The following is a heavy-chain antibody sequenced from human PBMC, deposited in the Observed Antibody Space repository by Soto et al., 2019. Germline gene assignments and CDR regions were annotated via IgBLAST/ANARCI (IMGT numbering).Heavy chain of an antibody. V-gene: IGHV1-69*01. Sequence: QVQLVQSGAEVQKPGSSVKVSCKASGGTFSSYAISWVRQAPGQGLEWMGGIIPIFGTANYAQKFQGRVTITADESTNTAYMELSSMRSEDTDVYYCARRSSVEGTSYYYYYGMDVWGQGTTVTVSS. CDR3: ARRSSVEGTSYYYYYGMDV. D-gene: IGHD1-26*01. J-gene: IGHJ6*02. CDR2: IIPIFGTA. CDR1: GGTFSSYA.